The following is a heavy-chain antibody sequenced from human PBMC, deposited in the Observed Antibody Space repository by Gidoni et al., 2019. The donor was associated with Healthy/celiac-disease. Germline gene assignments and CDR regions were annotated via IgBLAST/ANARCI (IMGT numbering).Heavy chain of an antibody. D-gene: IGHD3-22*01. CDR2: ISWNSGSI. V-gene: IGHV3-9*01. J-gene: IGHJ4*02. Sequence: EVQLVESGGGLVQPGRSLRLSCAASGFPFDDYAMHWVRQAPGKGLEWVSGISWNSGSIGYADSVKGRFTISRDNAKNSLYLQMNSLRAEDTALYYCAKDKGPLYYYDSSGFFDYWGQGTLVTVSS. CDR3: AKDKGPLYYYDSSGFFDY. CDR1: GFPFDDYA.